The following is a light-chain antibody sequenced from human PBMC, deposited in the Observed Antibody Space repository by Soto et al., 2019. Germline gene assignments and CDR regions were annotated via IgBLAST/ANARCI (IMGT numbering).Light chain of an antibody. CDR3: QQRGDWPPIT. J-gene: IGKJ5*01. CDR1: QSVSTF. Sequence: EIVLTHSPATLSLSPGERAILSCSASQSVSTFLAWFQQKPGQPPRLLIYNASNRTTGIPARFSGSGSGTDFALTISSLEPEDFAVYYCQQRGDWPPITFGQGTRLEIK. V-gene: IGKV3-11*01. CDR2: NAS.